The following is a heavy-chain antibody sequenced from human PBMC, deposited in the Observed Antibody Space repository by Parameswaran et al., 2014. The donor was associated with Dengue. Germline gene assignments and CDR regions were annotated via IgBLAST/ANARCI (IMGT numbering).Heavy chain of an antibody. J-gene: IGHJ4*02. CDR2: IIPIFGTA. V-gene: IGHV1-69*15. CDR3: ARVGIVATEDY. Sequence: WVRQAPGQGLEWMGRIIPIFGTANYAQKFQGRVTTTADESTSTAYMELSSLRSEDTAVYYCARVGIVATEDYWGQGTLVTVSS. D-gene: IGHD5-12*01.